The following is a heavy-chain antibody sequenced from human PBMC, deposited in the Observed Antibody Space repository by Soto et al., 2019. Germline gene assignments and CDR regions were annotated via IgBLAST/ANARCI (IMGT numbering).Heavy chain of an antibody. CDR2: IKSNHESGKT. J-gene: IGHJ6*02. CDR3: ATDSRGSGITYYFGMDL. V-gene: IGHV3-15*01. CDR1: GFPFKTAW. D-gene: IGHD3-10*01. Sequence: EGSLRLSCAASGFPFKTAWRSWVRQTAGKGQEWVGRIKSNHESGKTDYSAAVRGRCSVSRDDSRNTLDLDMNNLRIEYTGVYYCATDSRGSGITYYFGMDLWGPVTTVTFSS.